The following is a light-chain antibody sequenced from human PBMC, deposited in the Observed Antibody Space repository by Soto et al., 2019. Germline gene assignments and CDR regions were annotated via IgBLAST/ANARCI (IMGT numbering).Light chain of an antibody. CDR3: QQYNNWPIT. CDR2: DAS. J-gene: IGKJ5*01. V-gene: IGKV3D-15*01. Sequence: EIVMTQSPGTLSLSPGERATLSCRASQSVGSDLAWYQQKPGQAPRLLIYDASTRAADTPARFSASGSGTKFTLTISSLQSEDFAVYYCQQYNNWPITFGQGTRLEIK. CDR1: QSVGSD.